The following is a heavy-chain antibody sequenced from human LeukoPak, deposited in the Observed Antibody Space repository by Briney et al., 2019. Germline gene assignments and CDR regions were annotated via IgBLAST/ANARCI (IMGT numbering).Heavy chain of an antibody. Sequence: GGSLRLSCAASGFTFSSYEMNWVRQAPGKGLEGVSYISSSGSTIYYADSVKGRFTISRDNAKNSLYLQMNSLRVEDTAVYYCARWGGSGTFWDGFDIWGQGTMVTVSS. CDR2: ISSSGSTI. CDR1: GFTFSSYE. J-gene: IGHJ3*02. CDR3: ARWGGSGTFWDGFDI. D-gene: IGHD3-10*01. V-gene: IGHV3-48*03.